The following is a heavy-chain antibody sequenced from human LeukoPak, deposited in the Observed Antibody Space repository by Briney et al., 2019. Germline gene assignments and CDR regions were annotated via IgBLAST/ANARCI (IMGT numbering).Heavy chain of an antibody. CDR1: GFTFRSYD. V-gene: IGHV3-23*01. CDR2: ISGSVVST. CDR3: AKESCSGGSCYSGYYYMDV. D-gene: IGHD2-15*01. Sequence: GGSLRLSCAASGFTFRSYDMSWVRQAPGKGLEWVATISGSVVSTYYADSVKGRFTISRDNSKNTLYLQMNSLRAEDTAVYYCAKESCSGGSCYSGYYYMDVWGKGTTVTVSS. J-gene: IGHJ6*03.